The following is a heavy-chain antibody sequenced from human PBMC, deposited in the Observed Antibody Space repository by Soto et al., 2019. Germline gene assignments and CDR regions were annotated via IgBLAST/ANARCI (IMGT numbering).Heavy chain of an antibody. CDR1: GDSVSRNNAG. CDR2: TYYRSKWFN. Sequence: SQTLSLTCVISGDSVSRNNAGWNWIRQSPSRGLEWLGRTYYRSKWFNDYAVSVKSRITINPDTSKNQFSLQLNSVTPEDTAVYYCTRDYSSDYFDFWGQGTPVTVSS. V-gene: IGHV6-1*01. J-gene: IGHJ4*02. D-gene: IGHD1-26*01. CDR3: TRDYSSDYFDF.